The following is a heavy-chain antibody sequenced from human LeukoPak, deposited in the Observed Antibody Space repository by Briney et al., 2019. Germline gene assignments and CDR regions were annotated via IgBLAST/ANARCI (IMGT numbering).Heavy chain of an antibody. CDR3: ARNIVVVPAAEPILNMDV. J-gene: IGHJ6*03. CDR1: GGTFSSYA. D-gene: IGHD2-2*01. CDR2: IIPIFGTA. V-gene: IGHV1-69*13. Sequence: GASVKVSCKASGGTFSSYAISWVRQAPGQGLEWMGGIIPIFGTANYAQKFQGRVTITADESTSTAYTELSSLRSEDTAVYYCARNIVVVPAAEPILNMDVWGKGTTVTVSS.